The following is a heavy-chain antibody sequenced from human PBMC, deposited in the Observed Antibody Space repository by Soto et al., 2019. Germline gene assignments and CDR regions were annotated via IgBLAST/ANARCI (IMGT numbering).Heavy chain of an antibody. V-gene: IGHV1-46*01. J-gene: IGHJ4*02. Sequence: QVQLVQSGAEVKKPGASVKVSCKASGYTFTSYYMHWVRQAPGQGLEWMGIINPSGGSTRYAQKFQGRVTMTRDTSTSTVYMELSSLRSEDTAAYYCARGLIYDSSGYYFDYWGQGTLVTVSS. CDR3: ARGLIYDSSGYYFDY. CDR1: GYTFTSYY. D-gene: IGHD3-22*01. CDR2: INPSGGST.